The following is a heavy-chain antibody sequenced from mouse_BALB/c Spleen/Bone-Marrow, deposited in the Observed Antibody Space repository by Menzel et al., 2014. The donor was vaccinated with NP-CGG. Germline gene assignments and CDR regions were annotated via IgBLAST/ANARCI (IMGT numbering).Heavy chain of an antibody. CDR2: INPDSSTI. D-gene: IGHD1-1*01. Sequence: EVQVVESGGGLVQPGGSLKLSCAASGFDFSRYWMSWVRPAPGKGLEWIGEINPDSSTINYTPSLKDKFIISRDNAKNTLYLQMSKVRSEDTALYYCARLSYYGRFAYWGQGTLVTVSA. V-gene: IGHV4-1*02. J-gene: IGHJ3*01. CDR1: GFDFSRYW. CDR3: ARLSYYGRFAY.